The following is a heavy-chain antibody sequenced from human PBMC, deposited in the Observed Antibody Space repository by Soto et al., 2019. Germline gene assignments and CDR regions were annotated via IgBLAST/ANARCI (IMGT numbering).Heavy chain of an antibody. Sequence: SVKVSCKASGYTFTTYYMYWVRQAPGQGLEWMGGIIPIFGTANYAQKFQGRVTITADESTSTAYMELSSLRSEDTAVYYCALVAGPNFDYWGQGTLVTV. CDR1: GYTFTTYY. D-gene: IGHD6-19*01. J-gene: IGHJ4*02. V-gene: IGHV1-69*13. CDR3: ALVAGPNFDY. CDR2: IIPIFGTA.